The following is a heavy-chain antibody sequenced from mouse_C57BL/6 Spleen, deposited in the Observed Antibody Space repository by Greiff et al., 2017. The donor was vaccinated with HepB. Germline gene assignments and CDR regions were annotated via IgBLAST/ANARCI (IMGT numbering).Heavy chain of an antibody. Sequence: QVQLKESGAELVRPGASVTLSCKASGYTFTDYEMHWVKQTPVHGLEWIGAIDPETGGTAYNQKFKGKAILTADKSSSTAYMELRSLTSEDSAVYYCTRYGYDGGFAYWGQGTLVTVSA. CDR3: TRYGYDGGFAY. CDR2: IDPETGGT. D-gene: IGHD2-2*01. CDR1: GYTFTDYE. J-gene: IGHJ3*01. V-gene: IGHV1-15*01.